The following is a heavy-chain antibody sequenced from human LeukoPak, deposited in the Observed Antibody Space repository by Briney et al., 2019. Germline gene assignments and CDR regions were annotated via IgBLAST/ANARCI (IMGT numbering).Heavy chain of an antibody. J-gene: IGHJ6*03. V-gene: IGHV4-59*01. D-gene: IGHD6-13*01. Sequence: PSETLSLTCTVSGGSISSYYWSWIRQPPGKGLEWIGYIYYSGSTNYNPSLKSRVTISVDTSKNQFSLKLSSVTAADTAVYYCARGIAAAEHYYYYYCMDVWGKGTTVTISS. CDR1: GGSISSYY. CDR3: ARGIAAAEHYYYYYCMDV. CDR2: IYYSGST.